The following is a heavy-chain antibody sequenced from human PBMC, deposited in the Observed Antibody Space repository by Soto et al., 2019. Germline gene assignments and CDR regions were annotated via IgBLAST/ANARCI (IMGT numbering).Heavy chain of an antibody. CDR3: AMTVGAAYYFDF. V-gene: IGHV4-4*07. CDR1: GDYMSKYY. CDR2: IWTSGST. D-gene: IGHD3-16*01. J-gene: IGHJ4*02. Sequence: QVQLQESGPGLVKPSETLSLTCNVSGDYMSKYYWSWVRQPAGKGLEWIGRIWTSGSTNYNPSLTSRVTMSIDTSNMHFSLDLKSVTAADTAVYYCAMTVGAAYYFDFWGQGVLVTVSS.